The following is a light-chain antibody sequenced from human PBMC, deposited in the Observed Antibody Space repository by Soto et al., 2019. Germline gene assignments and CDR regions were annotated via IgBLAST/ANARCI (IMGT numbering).Light chain of an antibody. CDR2: DAS. CDR3: QQFRAYPLT. V-gene: IGKV1-13*02. CDR1: QDINSA. Sequence: AIQLTQSPSSLSASVGDRVTISCRASQDINSALAWYQQKPGKAPKVLIYDASTLEGGVPSRFSGSGSGTDFTLTISSLQPKDFATYYCQQFRAYPLTFGGGTKVEIK. J-gene: IGKJ4*01.